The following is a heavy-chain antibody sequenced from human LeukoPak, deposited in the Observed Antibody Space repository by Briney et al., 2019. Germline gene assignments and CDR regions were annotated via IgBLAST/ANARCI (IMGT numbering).Heavy chain of an antibody. Sequence: SETLSLTCTVSGGSISSYYWSWIRQPPGKGLEWIGYIYYSGSTNYNPSLKSRVTISVDTSKNQFSPKLSSVTAADTAVYYCARGPRVYCSGGSCYEFDYWGQGTLVTVSS. D-gene: IGHD2-15*01. CDR2: IYYSGST. CDR3: ARGPRVYCSGGSCYEFDY. V-gene: IGHV4-59*01. J-gene: IGHJ4*02. CDR1: GGSISSYY.